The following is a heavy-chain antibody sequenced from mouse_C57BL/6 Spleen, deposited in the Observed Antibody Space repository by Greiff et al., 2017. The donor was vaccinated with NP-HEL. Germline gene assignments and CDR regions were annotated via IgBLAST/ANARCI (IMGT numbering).Heavy chain of an antibody. Sequence: QVQLQQSGAELARPGASVKLSCKASGYTFTSYGISWVKQRTGQGLEWIGEIYPRSGNTYYNEKFKGKATLTADKSSSTAYMELRSLTSEDSAVYFCARRFYDYDGYYYAMDYWGQGTSVTVSS. V-gene: IGHV1-81*01. CDR3: ARRFYDYDGYYYAMDY. CDR1: GYTFTSYG. D-gene: IGHD2-4*01. CDR2: IYPRSGNT. J-gene: IGHJ4*01.